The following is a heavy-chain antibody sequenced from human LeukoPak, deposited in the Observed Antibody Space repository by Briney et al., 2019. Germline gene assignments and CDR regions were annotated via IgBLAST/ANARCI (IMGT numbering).Heavy chain of an antibody. Sequence: PGGSLRLSCAASGFTFSSYAMSWVRQAPGKGLEWVSAISGSGGSTYYADSVKGRLTISRDNSKNTLYLQMNSLRAEDTAVYYCAKVRRSSGWYRGAFDIWGQGTMVTVSS. CDR2: ISGSGGST. CDR3: AKVRRSSGWYRGAFDI. D-gene: IGHD6-19*01. V-gene: IGHV3-23*01. J-gene: IGHJ3*02. CDR1: GFTFSSYA.